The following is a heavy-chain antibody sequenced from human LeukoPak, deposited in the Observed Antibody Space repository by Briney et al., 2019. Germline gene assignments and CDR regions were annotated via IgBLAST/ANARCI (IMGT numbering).Heavy chain of an antibody. V-gene: IGHV4-34*01. CDR1: GGSFSGYY. D-gene: IGHD2-8*01. CDR3: VLAPNSNWFDF. Sequence: SETLSLTCAVYGGSFSGYYWSWIRQPPGKGLEWIGEINHSGSTNYNPSLKSRVTISIDTSRKQFFLKLSSVTAADTAVYYCVLAPNSNWFDFWGQGTQVTVSS. J-gene: IGHJ5*01. CDR2: INHSGST.